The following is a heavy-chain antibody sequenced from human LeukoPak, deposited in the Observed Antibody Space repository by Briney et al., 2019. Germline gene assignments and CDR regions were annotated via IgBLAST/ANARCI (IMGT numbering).Heavy chain of an antibody. Sequence: SETLSLTCTVSGGSISSYYWSWIRQPPGKGLEWIGYIYYSGSTNYNPSLTSRVTISVDTSKNQFSLKLSSVTAADTAVYYCARGAAGALYGMDVWGQGTPVTVSS. J-gene: IGHJ6*02. V-gene: IGHV4-59*01. CDR3: ARGAAGALYGMDV. D-gene: IGHD2-15*01. CDR1: GGSISSYY. CDR2: IYYSGST.